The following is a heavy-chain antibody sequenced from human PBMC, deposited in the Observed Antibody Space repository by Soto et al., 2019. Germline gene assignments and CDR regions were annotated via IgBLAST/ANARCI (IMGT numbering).Heavy chain of an antibody. Sequence: GESLKISCAASGFTVSSNYMSWVRQAPGKGLEWVSVIYSGGNTYYADSVKGRFTISRDNSKNTLYLQMNSVRTEDTAVYSCARYFDWPSGFDIWGQGTMVTVSS. CDR3: ARYFDWPSGFDI. V-gene: IGHV3-66*01. CDR1: GFTVSSNY. CDR2: IYSGGNT. D-gene: IGHD3-9*01. J-gene: IGHJ3*02.